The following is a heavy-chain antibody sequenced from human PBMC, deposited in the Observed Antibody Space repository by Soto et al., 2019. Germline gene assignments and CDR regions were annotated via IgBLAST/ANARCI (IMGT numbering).Heavy chain of an antibody. CDR2: IFHIGST. Sequence: SETLSLTCGVSGGSITSSNWWTWVRQPPGKGLEWIGEIFHIGSTNYNPSLRSRVTISVDKSENQLSLKLTSVTAADTALYYCARVSVTGTYLDYWGQGMLVTVSS. J-gene: IGHJ4*02. CDR1: GGSITSSNW. V-gene: IGHV4-4*02. D-gene: IGHD6-19*01. CDR3: ARVSVTGTYLDY.